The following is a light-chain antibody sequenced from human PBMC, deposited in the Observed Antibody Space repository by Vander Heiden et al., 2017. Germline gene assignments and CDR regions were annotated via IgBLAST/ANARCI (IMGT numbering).Light chain of an antibody. CDR3: QQLHTYPFT. CDR1: QGVSTY. J-gene: IGKJ3*01. Sequence: DIQLTQSPSFLSASIGDRVTITCRASQGVSTYLAWYQQKPGKAPKLLIYSASTLQLGVPSRFSGSGSGTEFTLTVNSLQPEDFATYFCQQLHTYPFTFGPGTKVDFK. CDR2: SAS. V-gene: IGKV1-9*01.